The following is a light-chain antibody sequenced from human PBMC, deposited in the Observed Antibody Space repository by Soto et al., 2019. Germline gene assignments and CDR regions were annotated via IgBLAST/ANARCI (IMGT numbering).Light chain of an antibody. CDR3: QQLNSFPYT. Sequence: IQLTQSPSSLSASVGDSVSITCRASQGITSYLAWYQQRPGKASKLLIYATSTLQSGVPSRFSGSGSGTAFPRTISSLQPEDFATYYCQQLNSFPYTVGQGTKLEIK. CDR1: QGITSY. J-gene: IGKJ2*01. CDR2: ATS. V-gene: IGKV1-9*01.